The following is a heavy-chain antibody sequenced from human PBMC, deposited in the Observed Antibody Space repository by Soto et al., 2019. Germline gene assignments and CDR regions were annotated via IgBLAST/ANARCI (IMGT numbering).Heavy chain of an antibody. CDR2: INTANGDT. J-gene: IGHJ4*02. CDR3: AKDLGNQYMVRGVIITGGYFDY. V-gene: IGHV1-3*04. CDR1: GYTFTNHF. D-gene: IGHD3-10*01. Sequence: ASVKVSCKTSGYTFTNHFIHWARQAPGQRPVWMGCINTANGDTKYSQNFQGRLTFGRDTSTTSAYMELNSLRAEDTAVYYCAKDLGNQYMVRGVIITGGYFDYWGQGTLVTVSS.